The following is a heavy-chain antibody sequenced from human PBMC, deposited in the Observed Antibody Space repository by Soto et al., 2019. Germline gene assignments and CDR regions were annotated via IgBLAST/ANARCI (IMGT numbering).Heavy chain of an antibody. CDR2: ISAYNGNT. J-gene: IGHJ4*02. V-gene: IGHV1-18*01. Sequence: QVQLVQSGAEVKKPGASVKVSCKASGYTFTSYGISWVRQAPGQGLEWMVCISAYNGNTNYAQQLQGRLNMTTDTSKSTAYMELRSLRADDTAVYYCARAYYDFWSGDYTIWGYWGQGTLVTVAS. CDR3: ARAYYDFWSGDYTIWGY. D-gene: IGHD3-3*01. CDR1: GYTFTSYG.